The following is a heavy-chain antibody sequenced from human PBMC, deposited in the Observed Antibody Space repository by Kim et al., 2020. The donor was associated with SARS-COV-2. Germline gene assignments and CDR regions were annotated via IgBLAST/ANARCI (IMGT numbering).Heavy chain of an antibody. CDR1: GYTFTSYY. CDR3: ASGSVYCSSTSCPEYYYYYYGMDV. Sequence: ASVKVSCKASGYTFTSYYMHWVRQAPGQGLEWMGIINPSGGSTSYAQKFQGRVTMTRDTSTSTVYMELSSLRSEDTAVYYCASGSVYCSSTSCPEYYYYYYGMDVWGQGTTVTVSS. J-gene: IGHJ6*02. D-gene: IGHD2-2*01. V-gene: IGHV1-46*01. CDR2: INPSGGST.